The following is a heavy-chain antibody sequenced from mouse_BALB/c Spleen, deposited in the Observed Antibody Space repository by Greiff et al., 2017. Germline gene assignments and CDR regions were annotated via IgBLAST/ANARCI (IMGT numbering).Heavy chain of an antibody. CDR3: ARGVNYYAMDY. V-gene: IGHV2-4-1*01. CDR2: IWRGGST. D-gene: IGHD2-2*01. J-gene: IGHJ4*01. Sequence: QVQLKESGPGLVQPSQSLSITCTVSGFSLTSYGVHWVRQSPGKGLEWLGVIWRGGSTDYNAAFISRLSISKDNSTSQVFFKMNSLQADDTAIYCCARGVNYYAMDYWGQGTSVTVSS. CDR1: GFSLTSYG.